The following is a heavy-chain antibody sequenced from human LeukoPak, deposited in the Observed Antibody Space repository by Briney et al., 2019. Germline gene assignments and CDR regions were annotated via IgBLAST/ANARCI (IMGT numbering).Heavy chain of an antibody. J-gene: IGHJ6*01. Sequence: SGGSLRLSCAASGFTFDDYAMHWVRHAPGKGLEWVSGISWNSGSIGYADSVKGRFTISRDNAKNSLYLQMNSLRAEDTALYYCAKDIQDILTGYAYHYYYGMDA. CDR1: GFTFDDYA. CDR2: ISWNSGSI. CDR3: AKDIQDILTGYAYHYYYGMDA. V-gene: IGHV3-9*01. D-gene: IGHD3-9*01.